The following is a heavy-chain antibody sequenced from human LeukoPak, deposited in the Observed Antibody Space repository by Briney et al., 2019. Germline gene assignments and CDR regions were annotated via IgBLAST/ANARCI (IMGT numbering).Heavy chain of an antibody. J-gene: IGHJ4*02. CDR1: GFTFDDYA. Sequence: GGSLRLSCAASGFTFDDYAMHWVRQAPGKGLEWVSGISWNSGSIGYADSVKGRFTISRDNSKNTLYLQMNSLRAEDTAVYYCAKGTLYSSSSGYFDYWGQGTLVTVSS. V-gene: IGHV3-9*01. CDR2: ISWNSGSI. CDR3: AKGTLYSSSSGYFDY. D-gene: IGHD6-6*01.